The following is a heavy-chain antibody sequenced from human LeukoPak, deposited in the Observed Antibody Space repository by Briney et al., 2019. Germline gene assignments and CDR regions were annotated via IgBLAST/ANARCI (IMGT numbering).Heavy chain of an antibody. CDR3: ARAHYASSNIKVPFDV. Sequence: ASVKVSCKASGYTFTNYYMHWVRQAPGQGLEWMGVIDPSAGSTTYAQKFQGRVTMTRATATSTVYMELSSLRSDDTAVYYCARAHYASSNIKVPFDVWGKGTTVTVSS. V-gene: IGHV1-46*01. CDR2: IDPSAGST. CDR1: GYTFTNYY. D-gene: IGHD3-22*01. J-gene: IGHJ6*04.